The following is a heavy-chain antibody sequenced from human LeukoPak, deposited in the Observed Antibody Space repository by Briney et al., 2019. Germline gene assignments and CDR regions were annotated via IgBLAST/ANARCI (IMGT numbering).Heavy chain of an antibody. D-gene: IGHD6-19*01. Sequence: GGSLRLSCAASGFTFSKYWMLWVRQAPGNGMESVSRINTDGTVTTYADSVKGRFTVSRDNADNTMFLQMNSVRDEDTAVYYCATKQWLAPPPDSWGQGTPVTVSS. V-gene: IGHV3-74*01. CDR2: INTDGTVT. J-gene: IGHJ4*02. CDR1: GFTFSKYW. CDR3: ATKQWLAPPPDS.